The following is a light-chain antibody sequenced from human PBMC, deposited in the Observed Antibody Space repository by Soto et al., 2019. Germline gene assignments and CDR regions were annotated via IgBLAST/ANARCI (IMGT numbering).Light chain of an antibody. Sequence: QSVLTQPASVSGSPGQSITISCTGTSSDIGAYNYVSWYQQHPGKAPKVIIFEVSNRPSGVSNRFSGSKSGNTASLTISGLQPEDEADYHCSSYTGGNTYWIFDGGTKLTVL. CDR3: SSYTGGNTYWI. J-gene: IGLJ3*02. CDR1: SSDIGAYNY. CDR2: EVS. V-gene: IGLV2-14*01.